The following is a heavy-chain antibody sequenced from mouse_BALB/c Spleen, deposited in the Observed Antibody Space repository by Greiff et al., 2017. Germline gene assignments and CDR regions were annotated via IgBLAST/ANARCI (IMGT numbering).Heavy chain of an antibody. V-gene: IGHV1-7*01. CDR1: GYTFTSYW. J-gene: IGHJ4*01. CDR3: AREGAYYRYRDAMDY. D-gene: IGHD2-14*01. Sequence: QVQLQQSGAELAKPGASVKMSCKASGYTFTSYWMHWVKQRPGQGLEWIGYINPSTGYTEYNQKFKDKATLTADKSSSTAYMQLSSLTSEDSAVYYCAREGAYYRYRDAMDYWGQGTSVTVSS. CDR2: INPSTGYT.